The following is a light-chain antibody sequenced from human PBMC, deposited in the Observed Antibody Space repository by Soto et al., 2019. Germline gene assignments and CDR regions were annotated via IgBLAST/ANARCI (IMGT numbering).Light chain of an antibody. V-gene: IGLV2-14*03. CDR3: SSYTSSDTLI. CDR2: DVS. Sequence: QSALTQAASVSGSHGQSITISCTGTSSDVGTYNYVSWYQQHPGKAPKFLIYDVSFRPSGVSNRFSGSKSGNTASLSISGLQAEDEADYYCSSYTSSDTLIFGGGTKLTVL. J-gene: IGLJ2*01. CDR1: SSDVGTYNY.